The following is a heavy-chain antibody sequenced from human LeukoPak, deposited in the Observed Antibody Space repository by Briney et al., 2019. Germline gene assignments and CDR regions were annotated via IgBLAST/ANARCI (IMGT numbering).Heavy chain of an antibody. Sequence: GSLRLSCAASGFTFSSYSMNWVRQAPGKGLEWVSSISSSSSYIYYADSVKGRFTISRGNAKNSLYLQMNSLRAEDTAVYYCVEADDSYFDYWGQGTLVTVSS. CDR2: ISSSSSYI. D-gene: IGHD2-21*02. CDR1: GFTFSSYS. CDR3: VEADDSYFDY. J-gene: IGHJ4*02. V-gene: IGHV3-21*01.